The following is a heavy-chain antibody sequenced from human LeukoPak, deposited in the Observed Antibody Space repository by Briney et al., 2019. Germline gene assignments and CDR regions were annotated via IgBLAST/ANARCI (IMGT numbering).Heavy chain of an antibody. J-gene: IGHJ4*02. CDR3: ARTVTSFYYFDS. CDR1: GFTFSAYA. Sequence: GGSLRLSCAVSGFTFSAYAMSWVRQAPGKGLEWISFISSSSSTMFYADSVKGRFTISRDNAKNSLYLQMNSLRDEDTAVYYCARTVTSFYYFDSWGQGALVTVSA. CDR2: ISSSSSTM. V-gene: IGHV3-48*02. D-gene: IGHD4-17*01.